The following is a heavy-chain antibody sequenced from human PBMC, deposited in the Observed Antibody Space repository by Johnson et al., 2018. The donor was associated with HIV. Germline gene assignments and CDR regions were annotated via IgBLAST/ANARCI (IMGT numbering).Heavy chain of an antibody. D-gene: IGHD2-15*01. CDR3: ARDTGGYCSGNSCFMGDAFDI. CDR2: IYSGGAT. Sequence: VQLVESGGGLVQPGGSLRLSCAGSGFTVSDNYMSWVRQAPGKGLEWVSVIYSGGATYYADSVQGRFTVSRDSSKNTLYLQMNSLRAEDTAMYYCARDTGGYCSGNSCFMGDAFDIWGQGTMVTVSS. CDR1: GFTVSDNY. V-gene: IGHV3-53*01. J-gene: IGHJ3*02.